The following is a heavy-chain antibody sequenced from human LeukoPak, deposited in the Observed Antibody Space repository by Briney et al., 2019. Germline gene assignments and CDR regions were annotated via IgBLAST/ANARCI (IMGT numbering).Heavy chain of an antibody. J-gene: IGHJ3*02. CDR3: ARVDYGEDGAFDI. Sequence: PGGSLRLSCAASGFTFSSYSMNWARQAPEKGLEWVSYISSSSSTIYYADSVKGRFTISRDNAKNSLYLQMNSLRDEDTAVYYCARVDYGEDGAFDIWGQGTMVTVSS. CDR2: ISSSSSTI. CDR1: GFTFSSYS. V-gene: IGHV3-48*02. D-gene: IGHD3-10*01.